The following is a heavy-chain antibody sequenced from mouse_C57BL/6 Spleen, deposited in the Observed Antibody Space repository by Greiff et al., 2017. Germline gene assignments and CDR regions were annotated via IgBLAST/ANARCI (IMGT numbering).Heavy chain of an antibody. CDR3: ARLGVCTDYAMDY. V-gene: IGHV1-39*01. J-gene: IGHJ4*01. Sequence: EVQLQQSGPELVKPGASVKISCKASGYSFTDYNMNWVKQSHGKSLEWIGVINPNYGTTSYNQKFKGKATLTVDQSSSTAYMQLNSLTSEDSAVYYGARLGVCTDYAMDYWGQGTSLTVSS. D-gene: IGHD6-1*01. CDR2: INPNYGTT. CDR1: GYSFTDYN.